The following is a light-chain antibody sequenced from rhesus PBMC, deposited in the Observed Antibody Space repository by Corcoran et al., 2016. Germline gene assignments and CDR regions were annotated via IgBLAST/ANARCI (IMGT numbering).Light chain of an antibody. V-gene: IGLV2-13*03. CDR2: EIS. Sequence: QAAPTQSPSVSGSPGQSVTISCTGTNSDIGGYNRVSWYQQHPDKAPKLMIYEISQRPSGVSDRFSGSKSGTTASLTISGLQADDEADYYCSSYASSNTYIFGSGTRLTVL. CDR1: NSDIGGYNR. CDR3: SSYASSNTYI. J-gene: IGLJ1*01.